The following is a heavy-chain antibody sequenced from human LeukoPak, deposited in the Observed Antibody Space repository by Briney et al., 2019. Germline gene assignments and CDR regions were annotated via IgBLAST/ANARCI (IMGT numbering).Heavy chain of an antibody. Sequence: PGGSLRLSCAASGFIFNTCAMSWVRQAPGKGLEWVSTISGGGRSTDYADSVKGQFTISRDNSKNTLYLQMNSLRAEDTAVYYCARERYFDYWGQGTLVTVSS. CDR2: ISGGGRST. J-gene: IGHJ4*02. V-gene: IGHV3-23*01. CDR1: GFIFNTCA. CDR3: ARERYFDY.